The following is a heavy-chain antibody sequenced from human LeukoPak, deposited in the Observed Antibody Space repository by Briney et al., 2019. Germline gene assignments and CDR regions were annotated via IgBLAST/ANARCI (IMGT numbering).Heavy chain of an antibody. J-gene: IGHJ4*02. V-gene: IGHV3-23*01. Sequence: GGSLRLSCAASGFTFIGSWMTWVRQSPGKGLEWVSAISGSGGSTYYADSVKGRFTISRDNSKNTLYLQMNSLRAEDTAVYYCAKEDGWLQVFDYWGQGTLVTVSS. CDR1: GFTFIGSW. CDR2: ISGSGGST. D-gene: IGHD5-24*01. CDR3: AKEDGWLQVFDY.